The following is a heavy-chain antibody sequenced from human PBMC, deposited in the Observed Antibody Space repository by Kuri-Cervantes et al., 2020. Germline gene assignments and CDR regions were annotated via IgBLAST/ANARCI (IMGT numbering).Heavy chain of an antibody. D-gene: IGHD3-10*01. J-gene: IGHJ5*02. CDR1: GYTFTGYY. Sequence: ASVKVSCKASGYTFTGYYMHWVRQAPGQGLEWMGWINPNSGGTNYAQKFQGRVTMTRDTSISTAYMELGRLGSDDTAVYYCARESTMVRGVIIKVLGWFDPWGQGTRVTGYS. V-gene: IGHV1-2*02. CDR3: ARESTMVRGVIIKVLGWFDP. CDR2: INPNSGGT.